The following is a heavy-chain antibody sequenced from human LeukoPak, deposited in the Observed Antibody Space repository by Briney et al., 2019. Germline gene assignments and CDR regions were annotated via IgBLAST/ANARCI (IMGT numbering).Heavy chain of an antibody. D-gene: IGHD2-2*02. Sequence: PGRSLRLSCAASGFTFSSYGMHWVRQAPGKGLEWVAVIWYDGSNKYYADSVKGRFTISRDNSKNTLYLQMNSLRAEDTAVYYCARDPYTSYIDYWGQGTPVTVSS. J-gene: IGHJ4*03. CDR3: ARDPYTSYIDY. CDR1: GFTFSSYG. V-gene: IGHV3-33*01. CDR2: IWYDGSNK.